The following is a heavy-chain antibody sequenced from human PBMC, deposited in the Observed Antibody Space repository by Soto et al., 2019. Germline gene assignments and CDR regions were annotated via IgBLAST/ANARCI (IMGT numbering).Heavy chain of an antibody. CDR3: ARRYGDYFDF. CDR1: GGSLSSYY. CDR2: IYYSGST. V-gene: IGHV4-59*08. D-gene: IGHD4-17*01. J-gene: IGHJ4*02. Sequence: ETVSLTCVVSGGSLSSYYWSWIRQPPGKGLEWIGYIYYSGSTNYNPSLKSRVTISVATSKNQFSLKLSSVTAADTAVYYCARRYGDYFDFWGKGTLVTVSS.